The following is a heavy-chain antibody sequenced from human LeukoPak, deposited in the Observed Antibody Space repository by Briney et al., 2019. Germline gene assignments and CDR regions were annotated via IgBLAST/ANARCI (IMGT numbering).Heavy chain of an antibody. J-gene: IGHJ3*02. CDR3: ASARLVGATRGAFDI. D-gene: IGHD1-26*01. V-gene: IGHV4-59*01. Sequence: SENLSLTCTVSGGSISSYYWSWIRQPPGKGLEWIGYIYYSGCTNYNPSLKSRVTISVDTSKNQFSLKLSSVTAADTAVYYCASARLVGATRGAFDIWGQGTMVTVSS. CDR2: IYYSGCT. CDR1: GGSISSYY.